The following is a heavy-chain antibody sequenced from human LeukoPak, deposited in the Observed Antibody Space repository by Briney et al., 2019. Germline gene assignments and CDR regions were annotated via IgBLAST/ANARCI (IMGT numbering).Heavy chain of an antibody. CDR1: GYTFTSYF. CDR3: ARGTRDGYNPFDY. Sequence: ASVKVSCKASGYTFTSYFMHWVRQAPGQGLEWMGIINPSGGSTSYAQKFQGRATMTRDTSTSAVYMALRSLRSEHTAVYYCARGTRDGYNPFDYWGQGTLVTVPS. V-gene: IGHV1-46*01. CDR2: INPSGGST. D-gene: IGHD5-24*01. J-gene: IGHJ4*02.